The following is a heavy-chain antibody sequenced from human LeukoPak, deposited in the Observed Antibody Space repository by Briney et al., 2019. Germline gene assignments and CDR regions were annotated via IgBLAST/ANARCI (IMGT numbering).Heavy chain of an antibody. CDR1: GGSLSSYY. Sequence: SETLSLTCTVSGGSLSSYYWSWIRQPAGKGLEWIGRIYTSGSTNYNPSLKSRGTMSVDTSKNQFSLKLSSVTAADTAVYYCARDNHLNGDLDYWGQGTLVTVSS. J-gene: IGHJ4*02. CDR2: IYTSGST. D-gene: IGHD4-17*01. V-gene: IGHV4-4*07. CDR3: ARDNHLNGDLDY.